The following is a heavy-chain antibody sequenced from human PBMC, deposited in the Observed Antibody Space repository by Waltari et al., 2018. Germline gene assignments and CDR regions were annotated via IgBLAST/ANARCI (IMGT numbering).Heavy chain of an antibody. CDR3: ALPLGATYYYYGMDV. V-gene: IGHV1-69*02. CDR1: GGTFSSST. Sequence: HVQLVPSGAEVKKPGSSVKVSCKASGGTFSSSTISWVLRAPGKGLEWMGRIIPILGIANYEQKFQGRVTITADKSTSTAYMELSSLRSEDTAVYYCALPLGATYYYYGMDVWGQGTTVTVSS. D-gene: IGHD1-26*01. CDR2: IIPILGIA. J-gene: IGHJ6*02.